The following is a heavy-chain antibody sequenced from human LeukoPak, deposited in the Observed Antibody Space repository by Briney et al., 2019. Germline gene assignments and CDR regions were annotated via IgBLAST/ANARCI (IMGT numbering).Heavy chain of an antibody. V-gene: IGHV3-11*04. CDR2: ISSSGSTI. Sequence: GGSLRLSCAASGFTFSDYYMSWIRQAPGKGLEWVSYISSSGSTIYYADSVKGRFTISRDNAKNSLYLQMNSLGAEDTAVYYCAKTQYYYDSSGYYENYYFDYWGQGTLVTVSS. CDR1: GFTFSDYY. D-gene: IGHD3-22*01. J-gene: IGHJ4*02. CDR3: AKTQYYYDSSGYYENYYFDY.